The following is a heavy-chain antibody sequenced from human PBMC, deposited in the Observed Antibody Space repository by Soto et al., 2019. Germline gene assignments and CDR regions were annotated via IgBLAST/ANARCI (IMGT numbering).Heavy chain of an antibody. J-gene: IGHJ6*02. Sequence: PSETLPLTCAVYGGSFSGYCWSWIRQPPGKGLEWMGEINHSGSTNYNPSLKSRVTISVDTSKNQFSLKLSSVTAADTAVYYCARGRGSVVPAAITYYDYYYGMDVWGQGTTDTVSS. CDR2: INHSGST. V-gene: IGHV4-34*01. CDR1: GGSFSGYC. CDR3: ARGRGSVVPAAITYYDYYYGMDV. D-gene: IGHD2-2*02.